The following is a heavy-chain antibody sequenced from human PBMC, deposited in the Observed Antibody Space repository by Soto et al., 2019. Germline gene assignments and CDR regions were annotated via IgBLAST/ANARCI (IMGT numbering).Heavy chain of an antibody. J-gene: IGHJ4*02. Sequence: EVQLLESGGGLVQPGGSLRLSCSASGFTFSSHDMIWVRQAPGKGLEWVSGVSGGGITSYADSEKGRFTISRDKSSTTLYLQMNSLRVEDTAVYYCVKGCWGDYWGQGTLVTVSS. CDR1: GFTFSSHD. CDR2: VSGGGIT. CDR3: VKGCWGDY. V-gene: IGHV3-23*01. D-gene: IGHD3-16*01.